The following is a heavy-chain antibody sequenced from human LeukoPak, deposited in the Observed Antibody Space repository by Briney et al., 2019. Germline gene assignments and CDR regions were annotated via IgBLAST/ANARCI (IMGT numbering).Heavy chain of an antibody. D-gene: IGHD6-13*01. CDR2: TCGSGDTT. J-gene: IGHJ4*02. Sequence: PGESLRLSCAASGFTFSSYAMSWVRQAPGKGLEWVSSTCGSGDTTYYADSVKGRFTISRDNSKNTLYMQMTSLRAEDTAVYYCAKGSSSSCYGNCHYWGQGTLVTVSS. V-gene: IGHV3-23*01. CDR1: GFTFSSYA. CDR3: AKGSSSSCYGNCHY.